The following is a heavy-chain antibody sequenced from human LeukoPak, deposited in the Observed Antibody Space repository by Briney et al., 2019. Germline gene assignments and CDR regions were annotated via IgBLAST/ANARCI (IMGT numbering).Heavy chain of an antibody. CDR1: GFTVSSSY. Sequence: PGGSLRLSCAASGFTVSSSYMNWVRQAPGKGLEWVAVISYDGSNKYYADSVKGRFTISRDNSKNTLYLQMNSLRAEDTAVYYCAKAAGGGSYFDYWGQGTLVTVSS. D-gene: IGHD1-26*01. V-gene: IGHV3-30*18. CDR3: AKAAGGGSYFDY. CDR2: ISYDGSNK. J-gene: IGHJ4*02.